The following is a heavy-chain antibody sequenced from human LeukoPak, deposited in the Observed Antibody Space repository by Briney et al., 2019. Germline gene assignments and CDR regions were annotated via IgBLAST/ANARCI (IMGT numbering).Heavy chain of an antibody. CDR1: GFTFSSYS. Sequence: GGSLRLSCAASGFTFSSYSMNWVRQAPGKGLEWVSYISSSSSTIYYADSVKGRFTISRDNAKNSLYLQMNSLRDEDTAVYYCAKDIEGFGDPRWSDAFDIWGQGTMVTVSS. V-gene: IGHV3-48*02. J-gene: IGHJ3*02. CDR2: ISSSSSTI. D-gene: IGHD3-10*01. CDR3: AKDIEGFGDPRWSDAFDI.